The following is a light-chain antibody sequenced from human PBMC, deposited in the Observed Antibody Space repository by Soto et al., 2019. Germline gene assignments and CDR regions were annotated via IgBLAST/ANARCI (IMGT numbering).Light chain of an antibody. CDR1: QSISSY. CDR2: AAS. J-gene: IGKJ2*01. Sequence: DIQMTQSPSSLSASVGDRVTITCRASQSISSYLNWYQQKPGKAPKLLIYAASSLQSGVPSRFXXXGSGTDFTLTISSLQPEDFATYYCQQSYSTSMYTFGQGTKLEIK. CDR3: QQSYSTSMYT. V-gene: IGKV1-39*01.